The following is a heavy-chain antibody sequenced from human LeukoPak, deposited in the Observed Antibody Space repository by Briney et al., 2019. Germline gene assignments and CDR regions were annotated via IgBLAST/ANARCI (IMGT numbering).Heavy chain of an antibody. CDR3: AKGRGYCTGGSCYSDY. V-gene: IGHV3-23*01. D-gene: IGHD2-15*01. Sequence: PGGSLRLSCTASGFTFSNYAMSWVRQASGKGLEWVSTISGSDGSTYYADSVKGRFTISRDNSKNTLYLQMNSLRVEDTAIYYCAKGRGYCTGGSCYSDYWGQGTLVTVSS. J-gene: IGHJ4*02. CDR2: ISGSDGST. CDR1: GFTFSNYA.